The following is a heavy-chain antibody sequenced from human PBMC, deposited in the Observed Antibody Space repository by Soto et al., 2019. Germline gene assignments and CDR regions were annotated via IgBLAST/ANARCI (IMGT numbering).Heavy chain of an antibody. CDR1: GFTFSSYA. CDR3: AKVAGITMVRGVPGYYGMDV. J-gene: IGHJ6*02. V-gene: IGHV3-23*01. D-gene: IGHD3-10*01. CDR2: ISGSGGST. Sequence: PGGPLRLSCAASGFTFSSYAMSWVRQAPGKGLEWVSAISGSGGSTYYAESVKGRFTISRDNSKNTLYLQMNSLRAEDTAVYYCAKVAGITMVRGVPGYYGMDVWGQGTTVTVSS.